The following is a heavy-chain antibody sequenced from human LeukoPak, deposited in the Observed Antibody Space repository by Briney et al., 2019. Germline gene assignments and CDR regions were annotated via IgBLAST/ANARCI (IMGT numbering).Heavy chain of an antibody. CDR2: TYYRSRLYN. V-gene: IGHV6-1*01. CDR3: ARGYGTSKDYYFDY. Sequence: SQTLSLTCVISGDSVSSNSAAWNWIRQSPSRGLEWLGRTYYRSRLYNDYAVSVKSRITIKPDTSKTQFSLQLNSVTPEDTAVYYCARGYGTSKDYYFDYWGQGTLVTVSS. J-gene: IGHJ4*02. D-gene: IGHD1-14*01. CDR1: GDSVSSNSAA.